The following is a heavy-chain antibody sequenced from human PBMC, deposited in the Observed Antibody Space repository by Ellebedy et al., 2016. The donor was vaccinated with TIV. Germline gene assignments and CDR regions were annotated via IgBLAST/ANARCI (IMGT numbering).Heavy chain of an antibody. CDR3: AKDPLPLYDILTGYSFAYFDY. Sequence: GESLKISXAASGFTFSSYGMHWVRQAPGKGLEWVAVISYDGSNKYYADSVKGRFTISRDNSKNTLYLQMNSLRAEDTAVYYCAKDPLPLYDILTGYSFAYFDYWGQGTLVTVSS. V-gene: IGHV3-30*18. D-gene: IGHD3-9*01. CDR1: GFTFSSYG. CDR2: ISYDGSNK. J-gene: IGHJ4*02.